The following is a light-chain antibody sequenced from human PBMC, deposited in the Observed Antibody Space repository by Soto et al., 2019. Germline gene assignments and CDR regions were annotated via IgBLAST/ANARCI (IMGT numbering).Light chain of an antibody. CDR1: SSDIGTYNV. V-gene: IGLV2-23*01. J-gene: IGLJ1*01. Sequence: QSVLTQPASVSGSPGQSITISCTGTSSDIGTYNVVSWYQHYPGKAPKLMIYEGIKRPSGVSNRFSGSKSGNTAFLTISGLQAEDEADYYCCSYAGSGTDNYVFGSGTKLTVL. CDR2: EGI. CDR3: CSYAGSGTDNYV.